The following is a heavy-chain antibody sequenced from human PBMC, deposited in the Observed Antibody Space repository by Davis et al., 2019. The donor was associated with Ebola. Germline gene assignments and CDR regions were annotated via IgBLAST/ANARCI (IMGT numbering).Heavy chain of an antibody. CDR1: AYTFISYD. J-gene: IGHJ3*02. CDR3: ARDTTYSSGSDI. V-gene: IGHV1-8*01. CDR2: MNPNSGNT. D-gene: IGHD6-19*01. Sequence: ASVKVSCKASAYTFISYDINWVRQATGQGLEWMGWMNPNSGNTGYAQKFQGRVTITRDTSASTAYMELSSLRSEDTAVYYCARDTTYSSGSDIWGQGTMVTVSS.